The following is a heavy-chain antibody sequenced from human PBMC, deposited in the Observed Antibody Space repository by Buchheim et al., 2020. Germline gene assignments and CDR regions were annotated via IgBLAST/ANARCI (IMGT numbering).Heavy chain of an antibody. D-gene: IGHD3-3*01. Sequence: QVQLVESGGGVVQPGRSLKLSCAASGFTFSSYAMHWVRQAPGKGLEWVAVISYDGSNKYYADSVKGRFTISRDHSTKTMYLQMNSLRAKDTAVYYCAKDEWRYDFWSDYGGRYSYGMDVWGQGTT. V-gene: IGHV3-30*18. CDR3: AKDEWRYDFWSDYGGRYSYGMDV. CDR1: GFTFSSYA. CDR2: ISYDGSNK. J-gene: IGHJ6*02.